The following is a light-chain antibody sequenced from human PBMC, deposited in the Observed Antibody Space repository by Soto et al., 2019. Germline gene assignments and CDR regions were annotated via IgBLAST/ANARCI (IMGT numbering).Light chain of an antibody. CDR3: HQYGSSPRT. V-gene: IGKV3-20*01. CDR1: QSVTSSY. CDR2: GAS. Sequence: EIVLTQSPGTLSLSPGERATLSRRASQSVTSSYLAWFQQKPGQAPRLLIYGASRRATGIPDRFSGSGSGTDFTLAISRLEPEDFAVYYCHQYGSSPRTFGQGTRLDI. J-gene: IGKJ2*01.